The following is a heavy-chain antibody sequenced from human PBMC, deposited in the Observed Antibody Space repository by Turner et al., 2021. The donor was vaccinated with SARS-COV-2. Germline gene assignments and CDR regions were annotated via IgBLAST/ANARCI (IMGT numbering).Heavy chain of an antibody. CDR3: ASQEALVPSYYYYYYGMDV. J-gene: IGHJ6*02. CDR1: GGSISSSSYY. Sequence: QLQLQESGPGLVKPSETLSLTCTVSGGSISSSSYYWGWIRQPPGKGLEWIGSIYYSGSTYYNPSLKSRVTISVDTSKNQFSLKLSSVTAADTAVYYCASQEALVPSYYYYYYGMDVWGQGTTFTVSS. D-gene: IGHD3-10*01. V-gene: IGHV4-39*01. CDR2: IYYSGST.